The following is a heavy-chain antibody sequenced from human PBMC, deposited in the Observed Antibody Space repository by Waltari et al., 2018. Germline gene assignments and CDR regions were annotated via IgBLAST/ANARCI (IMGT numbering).Heavy chain of an antibody. CDR2: SYPGDSAT. Sequence: EVQLVQSGAEVKKPGESLKISCKGSGYSFTSYWIGWVRQMPGKGLEWMGISYPGDSATRYSPSYQGKVTISADKSISTAYLQGSSLKASDTAMYYCARRVYGGGSYYYFDYWGQGTLVTVSS. J-gene: IGHJ4*02. CDR3: ARRVYGGGSYYYFDY. CDR1: GYSFTSYW. D-gene: IGHD2-15*01. V-gene: IGHV5-51*01.